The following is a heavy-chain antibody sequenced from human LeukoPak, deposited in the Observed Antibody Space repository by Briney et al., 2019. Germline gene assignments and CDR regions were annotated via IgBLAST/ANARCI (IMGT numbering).Heavy chain of an antibody. J-gene: IGHJ4*02. Sequence: GGSLRLSXAASGFTFEDYGFSWVRQAPGKGLEWVSGINWNGGSTSYADSVKGRFTISRDNAKNSLYLQMNSLRAEDTALYYCARDLYSSGWYGPVDFWGQGTLVTVSS. V-gene: IGHV3-20*04. D-gene: IGHD6-19*01. CDR2: INWNGGST. CDR3: ARDLYSSGWYGPVDF. CDR1: GFTFEDYG.